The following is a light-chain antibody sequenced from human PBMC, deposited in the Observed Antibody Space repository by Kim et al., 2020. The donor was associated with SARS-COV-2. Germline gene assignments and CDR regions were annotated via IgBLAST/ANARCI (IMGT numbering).Light chain of an antibody. CDR3: QQLNSYPSYT. CDR1: QGISSY. V-gene: IGKV1-9*01. CDR2: AAS. J-gene: IGKJ2*01. Sequence: ASVGDRVTITWRASQGISSYLAWYQQKPGKAPKLLIYAASTLQSGVPSRFSGSGSGTEFTLTISSLQPEDFATYYCQQLNSYPSYTFGQGTKLEI.